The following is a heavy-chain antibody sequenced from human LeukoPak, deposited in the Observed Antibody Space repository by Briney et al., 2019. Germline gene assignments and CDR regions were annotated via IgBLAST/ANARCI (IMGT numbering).Heavy chain of an antibody. V-gene: IGHV3-48*01. CDR2: ITSSSGTI. CDR1: GFTFSIYG. D-gene: IGHD3-10*01. CDR3: ARAMTRGVTDV. Sequence: GGSLRLSCAASGFTFSIYGMHWVRQAPGKGLEWVSYITSSSGTIYYADSVKGRFTISRDNAKNSLYMHMNSLRAEDTAVYYCARAMTRGVTDVWGKGTTVTVSS. J-gene: IGHJ6*04.